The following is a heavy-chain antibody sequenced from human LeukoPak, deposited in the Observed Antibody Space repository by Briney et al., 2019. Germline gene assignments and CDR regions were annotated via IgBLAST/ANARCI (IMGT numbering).Heavy chain of an antibody. D-gene: IGHD2-8*02. CDR2: INPSGTNT. V-gene: IGHV1-46*01. CDR3: AREESGGYFDY. J-gene: IGHJ4*03. CDR1: GYTFTSYY. Sequence: ASVKVSCKASGYTFTSYYMHWVRQAPGQGLEWMGLINPSGTNTNYAQKFRGRVTMTRDTSTSTVYMDLSSLRSEDTAMYFCAREESGGYFDYWGQGTMVTVSS.